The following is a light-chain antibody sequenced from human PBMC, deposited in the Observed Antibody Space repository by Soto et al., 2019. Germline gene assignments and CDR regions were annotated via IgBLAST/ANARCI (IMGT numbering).Light chain of an antibody. CDR1: QSITRN. V-gene: IGKV3-15*01. CDR3: QQYNNWPMWT. J-gene: IGKJ1*01. Sequence: EIVMTQSPATLSLSPGERATLSCRASQSITRNLAWYQQTPGQAPRLLIYGASTRATGIPARFSGSGSGTEFTLTISSLQSEDFAVYYCQQYNNWPMWTFCHGTKADI. CDR2: GAS.